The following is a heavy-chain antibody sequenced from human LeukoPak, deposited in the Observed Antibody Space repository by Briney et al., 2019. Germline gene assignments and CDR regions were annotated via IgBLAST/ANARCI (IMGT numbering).Heavy chain of an antibody. CDR1: GGSIISSSYN. Sequence: SETLSLTCAVSGGSIISSSYNWGWIRQPPGKGLEWIGYIYYSGSINYNPSLKSRATISVDTSKNQFSLKLSSVTAADTAVYYCARSGWNDVPDYWGQGTLVTVSS. CDR2: IYYSGSI. D-gene: IGHD1-1*01. J-gene: IGHJ4*02. CDR3: ARSGWNDVPDY. V-gene: IGHV4-61*05.